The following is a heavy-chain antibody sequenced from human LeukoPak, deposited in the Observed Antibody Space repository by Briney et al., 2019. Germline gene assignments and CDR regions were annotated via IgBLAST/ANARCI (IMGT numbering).Heavy chain of an antibody. Sequence: GGSLRLSCAASGFTFSSYWMHWVRQAPGKGLVWVSRINSDGSSTTYADSVKGRFTISRDNAKNTLYLQMTSLRAEDTAVHYCARVALTGYYTAYWGQGTLVTVSS. V-gene: IGHV3-74*01. CDR2: INSDGSST. CDR3: ARVALTGYYTAY. CDR1: GFTFSSYW. D-gene: IGHD3-9*01. J-gene: IGHJ4*02.